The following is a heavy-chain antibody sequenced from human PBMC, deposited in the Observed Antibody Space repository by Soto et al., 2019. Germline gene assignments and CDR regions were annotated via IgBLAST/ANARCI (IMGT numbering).Heavy chain of an antibody. D-gene: IGHD3-16*02. Sequence: ASVKVSCKATGYTFTVYAMHWVRQAPGQGLEWMGWINPANGNTKYSQKFQGRLTITSDTSANTVYMELNSLTSEDTAMYYCTRSAISPYGGLIGPFDYWGQGNLVTVSS. CDR1: GYTFTVYA. V-gene: IGHV1-3*01. CDR3: TRSAISPYGGLIGPFDY. CDR2: INPANGNT. J-gene: IGHJ4*02.